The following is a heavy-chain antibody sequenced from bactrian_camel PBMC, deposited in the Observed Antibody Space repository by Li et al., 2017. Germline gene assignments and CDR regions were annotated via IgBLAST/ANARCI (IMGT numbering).Heavy chain of an antibody. Sequence: HVQLVESGGGPVQAGGSLRLSCVASGDTRSSYCMAWFRQAPGKEREGVAAAGDDDVTSYTDSVKGRFTISQDEAKSTVYLQMNNLQAEDTAMYYCVADQNYCYLQYSYSIWGQGTQVTVS. CDR2: AGDDDVT. CDR3: VADQNYCYLQYSYSI. CDR1: GDTRSSYC. V-gene: IGHV3S56*01. D-gene: IGHD1*01. J-gene: IGHJ4*01.